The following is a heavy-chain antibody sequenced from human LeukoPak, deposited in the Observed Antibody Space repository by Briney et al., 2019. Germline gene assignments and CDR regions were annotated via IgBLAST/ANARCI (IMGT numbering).Heavy chain of an antibody. CDR3: AREKRVPAAPFDP. Sequence: PSETLSLTCTVSGGSISSSSYYWGWIRQPAGKGLEWIGRIYTSGSTNYNPSLKSRVTISVDTSKNQFSLKLSSVTAADTAVYYCAREKRVPAAPFDPWGQGTLVTVSS. J-gene: IGHJ5*02. D-gene: IGHD2-2*01. V-gene: IGHV4-61*02. CDR2: IYTSGST. CDR1: GGSISSSSYY.